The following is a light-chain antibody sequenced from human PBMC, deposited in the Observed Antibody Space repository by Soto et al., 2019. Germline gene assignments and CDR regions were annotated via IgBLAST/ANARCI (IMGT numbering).Light chain of an antibody. CDR2: AAS. J-gene: IGKJ4*01. CDR1: QGINNY. CDR3: QQLYSYPLT. V-gene: IGKV1-16*01. Sequence: DIQMTQSPSSLSASVGDRVTITCRASQGINNYLAWYQQKSGKAPKLLIYAASALQTGVSSRFSGSGYGTDFALTISNLQPEDFATYFCQQLYSYPLTFGGGTTVEF.